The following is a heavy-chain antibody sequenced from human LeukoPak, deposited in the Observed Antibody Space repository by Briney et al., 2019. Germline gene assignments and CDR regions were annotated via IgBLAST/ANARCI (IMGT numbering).Heavy chain of an antibody. J-gene: IGHJ3*02. D-gene: IGHD3-22*01. Sequence: SETLSLTCSVSGGSIRSHYWSWIRLPPGKGLEWIGYIFYSGTTHYNPSLKSRVTMSVDTSKNQFSLKLSSVTAADTAVYFCARLDDSSGYYAAFDIWGQGTMVTVSS. CDR1: GGSIRSHY. CDR2: IFYSGTT. V-gene: IGHV4-59*11. CDR3: ARLDDSSGYYAAFDI.